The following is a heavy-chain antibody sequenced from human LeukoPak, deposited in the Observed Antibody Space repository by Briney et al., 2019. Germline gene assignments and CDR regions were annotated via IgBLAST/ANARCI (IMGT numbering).Heavy chain of an antibody. CDR2: IIPMSETP. J-gene: IGHJ3*02. Sequence: ASVKVSCKASGGTFSINAITWVRQAPGQGLEWMGGIIPMSETPKYTQKFQGRVTITTDESTNTAYMELSSLRSEDTAVYYCARDKNSGECVSNSCYGVWPLDIWGQGAMVTVSS. CDR3: ARDKNSGECVSNSCYGVWPLDI. CDR1: GGTFSINA. V-gene: IGHV1-69*05. D-gene: IGHD2-2*01.